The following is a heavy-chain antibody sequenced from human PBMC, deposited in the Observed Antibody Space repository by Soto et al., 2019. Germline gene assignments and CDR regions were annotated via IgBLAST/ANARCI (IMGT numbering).Heavy chain of an antibody. J-gene: IGHJ4*02. D-gene: IGHD1-26*01. CDR3: GRDPRGAYSSSYSGLDY. CDR1: GGSITSSNW. CDR2: IYFRGST. V-gene: IGHV4-4*02. Sequence: QVQLQESGPGLVKPSGTLSLTCAVSGGSITSSNWWSWVRQPPGKGLEWIGEIYFRGSTNYNPSLENRATISVHKSKNQFPRNLISVTAADTAVYYCGRDPRGAYSSSYSGLDYWGQGTLVTVSS.